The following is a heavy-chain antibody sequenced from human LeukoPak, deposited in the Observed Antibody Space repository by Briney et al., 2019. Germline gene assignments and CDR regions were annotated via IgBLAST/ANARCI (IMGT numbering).Heavy chain of an antibody. Sequence: AASVKVSCKASGYTFTGYYMHWVRQAPGQGLEWMGWINPNSGGTNYAQKFQGRVTMTRDTSLSTAYMELSRLRYDDTALYYCATKGGDYYGSGSYHPLNYWGQGTLVTVSS. CDR1: GYTFTGYY. CDR2: INPNSGGT. D-gene: IGHD3-10*01. V-gene: IGHV1-2*02. J-gene: IGHJ4*02. CDR3: ATKGGDYYGSGSYHPLNY.